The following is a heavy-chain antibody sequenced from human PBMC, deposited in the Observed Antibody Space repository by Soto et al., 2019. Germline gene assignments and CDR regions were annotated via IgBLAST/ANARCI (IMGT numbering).Heavy chain of an antibody. Sequence: PGGSLRLSCTASGFTFSSYGMHWVRQAPGKGLEWVAVISYDGSNKYYADSVKGRFTISRDNSKNTLYLQMNSLRAEDTAVYYCAKELLWFGEPNHYYYGMDVWGQGTTVTVSS. CDR1: GFTFSSYG. D-gene: IGHD3-10*01. J-gene: IGHJ6*02. V-gene: IGHV3-30*18. CDR2: ISYDGSNK. CDR3: AKELLWFGEPNHYYYGMDV.